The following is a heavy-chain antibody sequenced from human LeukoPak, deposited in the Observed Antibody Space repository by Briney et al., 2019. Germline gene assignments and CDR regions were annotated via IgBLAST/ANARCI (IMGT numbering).Heavy chain of an antibody. J-gene: IGHJ4*02. D-gene: IGHD3-10*01. CDR2: ISNDGSNK. Sequence: GGSLRLSCAASGFTFSSYGMHWVRQAPGKGLEWVAVISNDGSNKYYTDSVKGRFTISRDNSKNTLYLQMNSLRAEDTAVYYCARDGDYGTGSYYRGCIDSWGQGTPVTVSP. CDR1: GFTFSSYG. CDR3: ARDGDYGTGSYYRGCIDS. V-gene: IGHV3-30*03.